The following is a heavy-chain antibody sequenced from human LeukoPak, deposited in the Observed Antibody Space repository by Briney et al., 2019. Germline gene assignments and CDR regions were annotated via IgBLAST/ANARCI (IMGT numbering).Heavy chain of an antibody. CDR3: ASGSGWFDP. D-gene: IGHD3-10*01. CDR2: IYHSGST. CDR1: GYSISSGYY. Sequence: SETLSLTCTVSGYSISSGYYWGWIRQPPGKGLEWIGSIYHSGSTYYNPSLKSRVTTSVDTSKNQFSLKLKSVTAADTAVYYCASGSGWFDPWGQGTLVTVSS. J-gene: IGHJ5*02. V-gene: IGHV4-38-2*02.